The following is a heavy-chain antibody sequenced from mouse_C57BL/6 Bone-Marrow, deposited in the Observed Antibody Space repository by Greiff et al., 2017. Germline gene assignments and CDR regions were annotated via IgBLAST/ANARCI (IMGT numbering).Heavy chain of an antibody. J-gene: IGHJ4*01. CDR1: GFTFNTYA. V-gene: IGHV10-3*01. CDR2: ISSKSSNYAT. CDR3: VRAGWDGGDYAMDY. D-gene: IGHD4-1*01. Sequence: EVKLMESGGGLVQPKGSLKLSCAASGFTFNTYAMHWVRQAPGKGLEWVARISSKSSNYATYYADSVKDRFTISRDDSQSMLYLQMNNLKTEDTAMYYCVRAGWDGGDYAMDYWGQGTSVTVSS.